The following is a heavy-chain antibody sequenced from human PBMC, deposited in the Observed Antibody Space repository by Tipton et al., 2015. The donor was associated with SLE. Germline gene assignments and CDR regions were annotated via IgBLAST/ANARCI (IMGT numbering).Heavy chain of an antibody. CDR3: ARDRYCGAGSCFDWYFDL. D-gene: IGHD2-15*01. CDR2: IHYRGST. J-gene: IGHJ2*01. CDR1: GGSISGYY. V-gene: IGHV4-59*01. Sequence: TLSLTCTVSGGSISGYYWSWVRQPPGQGLEWIGHIHYRGSTNYNPSLKSRVTISLDTSENQFSLKLSSVTAADTAVYYCARDRYCGAGSCFDWYFDLWGRGTLVTVSS.